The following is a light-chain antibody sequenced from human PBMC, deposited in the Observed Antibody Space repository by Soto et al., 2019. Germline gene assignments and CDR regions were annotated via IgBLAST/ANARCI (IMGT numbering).Light chain of an antibody. CDR2: AAS. Sequence: ELVMTQSHATLSVSPGERATLSCKASQNVYNNLAWYQQRSGQPPMLLIYAASTRATGISSRFSGSGYRTEFTLTISCLQSEVLTDYFRQQGRHWPLTFGGGTNVEIK. V-gene: IGKV3-15*01. CDR3: QQGRHWPLT. J-gene: IGKJ4*01. CDR1: QNVYNN.